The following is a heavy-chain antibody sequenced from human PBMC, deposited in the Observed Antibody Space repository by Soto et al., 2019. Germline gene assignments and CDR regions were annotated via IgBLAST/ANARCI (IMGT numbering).Heavy chain of an antibody. J-gene: IGHJ4*02. CDR1: GGSIRSNNW. CDR2: IFQSGST. V-gene: IGHV4-4*02. D-gene: IGHD1-26*01. Sequence: QVQLQESGPGLVKPSGTLSLTCAVSGGSIRSNNWWSWVRQPPGKGLEWIGEIFQSGSTNYNPSLKTRVTISVDKSKNQFSLKLRSVTAADTAVYYCARVFSGSYSDYWGQGTLVTVSS. CDR3: ARVFSGSYSDY.